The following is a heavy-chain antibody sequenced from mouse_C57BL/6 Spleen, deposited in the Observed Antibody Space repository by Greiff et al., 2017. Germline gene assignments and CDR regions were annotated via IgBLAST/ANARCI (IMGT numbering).Heavy chain of an antibody. Sequence: QVQLQHPGAELVKPGASVKMSCKASGYTFTSYWITWVKQRPGQGLEWIGDIYPGSGSTNYNEKFKSKATLTVYTSSSPAYLQLSSLTSEDSAVYYCAHYCGSRGYFDVWGTGTTVTVSS. CDR2: IYPGSGST. CDR1: GYTFTSYW. D-gene: IGHD1-1*01. CDR3: AHYCGSRGYFDV. V-gene: IGHV1-55*01. J-gene: IGHJ1*03.